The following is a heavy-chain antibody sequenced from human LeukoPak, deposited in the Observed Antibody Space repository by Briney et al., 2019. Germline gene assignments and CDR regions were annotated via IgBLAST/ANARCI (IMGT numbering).Heavy chain of an antibody. D-gene: IGHD3-22*01. CDR3: AREEGIDGSGYYYVLGY. CDR2: MSGSDTGS. J-gene: IGHJ4*02. Sequence: PGGSLRLSCVASGFTLSSYSMSWVRQAPGKGLEWVSAMSGSDTGSWYADSVKGCFTISRDTSKTTLYLQMNSLRAEDTAVYYCAREEGIDGSGYYYVLGYWGQGTLVTVSS. V-gene: IGHV3-23*01. CDR1: GFTLSSYS.